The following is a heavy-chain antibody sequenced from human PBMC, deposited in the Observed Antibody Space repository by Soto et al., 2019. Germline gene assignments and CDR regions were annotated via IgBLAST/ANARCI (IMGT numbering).Heavy chain of an antibody. V-gene: IGHV3-33*01. D-gene: IGHD6-19*01. CDR1: GFTFSSYG. CDR3: ARDPARLAVAGYYFDY. J-gene: IGHJ4*02. CDR2: IWYDGSNK. Sequence: PGGPLRLSCAASGFTFSSYGMHWVRKAPGKGLEWVAVIWYDGSNKYYADSVKGRFTISRDNSKNTLYLQMNSLRAEDTAVYYCARDPARLAVAGYYFDYWGQGTLVTVSS.